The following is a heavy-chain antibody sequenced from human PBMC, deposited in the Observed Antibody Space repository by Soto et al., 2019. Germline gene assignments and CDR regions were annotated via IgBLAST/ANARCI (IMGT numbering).Heavy chain of an antibody. Sequence: QVQLVQSGAAVTKPGASVQVSCKASGFTFSHHSVHWVRQVPGHSLEWMGWINADNGYTKYSEKFQGRLTITWDTAAKTAYMELSSLRSEDTAFYYCVRGNEAGVWFDPCGQGTLGTVSS. CDR1: GFTFSHHS. CDR2: INADNGYT. D-gene: IGHD1-1*01. CDR3: VRGNEAGVWFDP. V-gene: IGHV1-3*01. J-gene: IGHJ5*02.